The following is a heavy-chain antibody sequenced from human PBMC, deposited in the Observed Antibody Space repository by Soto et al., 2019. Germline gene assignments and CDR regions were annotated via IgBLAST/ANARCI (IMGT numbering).Heavy chain of an antibody. V-gene: IGHV4-30-4*01. D-gene: IGHD3-10*01. J-gene: IGHJ6*02. CDR1: GGSITSGDYY. CDR2: ISYSGST. CDR3: ARWSGVGVAGMDV. Sequence: QVQLQESGPRLVKPSQTLSLTCTVSGGSITSGDYYWSWIRQPPGKGLEWVGYISYSGSTDYNPSLQSGITTKMVASKSQISLQLTSVTAADTAVYFCARWSGVGVAGMDVWGQGTTVTVSS.